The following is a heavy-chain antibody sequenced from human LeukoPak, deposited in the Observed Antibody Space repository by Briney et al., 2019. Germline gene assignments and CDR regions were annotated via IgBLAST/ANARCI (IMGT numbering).Heavy chain of an antibody. CDR3: ATTGYSSSWASNYYYYMDV. CDR1: GFTFSSYA. D-gene: IGHD6-13*01. J-gene: IGHJ6*03. V-gene: IGHV3-30*04. CDR2: ISYDGSNK. Sequence: GGSPRLSCAASGFTFSSYAMHWVRQAPGKGLGWVVVISYDGSNKYYADSVKGRFTISRDNSKNTLYLQMNSLRAEDTAVYYCATTGYSSSWASNYYYYMDVWGKGTTVTVSS.